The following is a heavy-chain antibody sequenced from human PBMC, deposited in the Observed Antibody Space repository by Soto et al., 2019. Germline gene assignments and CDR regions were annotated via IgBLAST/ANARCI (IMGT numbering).Heavy chain of an antibody. V-gene: IGHV5-51*01. CDR2: IYAGDSDV. CDR3: ARVLSAFTTISRTYYHDY. J-gene: IGHJ4*02. Sequence: GESLKISCKASGYKFTDHWIGWVRQMPGKGLEWMAMIYAGDSDVRFRPSFQGQVTLSVDKSINTAYLQWSSLRASDTAMYHCARVLSAFTTISRTYYHDYWGQGTLVTVSS. CDR1: GYKFTDHW. D-gene: IGHD3-10*01.